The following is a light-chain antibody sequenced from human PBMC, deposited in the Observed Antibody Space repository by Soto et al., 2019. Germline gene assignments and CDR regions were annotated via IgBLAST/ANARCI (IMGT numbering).Light chain of an antibody. CDR1: QSVSSY. CDR3: QQRTNWPIT. J-gene: IGKJ5*01. Sequence: EIVLTHSPATLSLSPWERANLSCRASQSVSSYLAWYQQKPGQAPRLLIYDASTRATGIPARFSGSGSGTDFTLTISSLEPEDFAVYYCQQRTNWPITFGQGTRLEI. CDR2: DAS. V-gene: IGKV3-11*01.